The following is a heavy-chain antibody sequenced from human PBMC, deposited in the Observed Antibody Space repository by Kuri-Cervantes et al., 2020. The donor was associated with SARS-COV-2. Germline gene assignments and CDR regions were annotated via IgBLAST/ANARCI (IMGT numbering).Heavy chain of an antibody. D-gene: IGHD6-6*01. CDR3: ARFVAARGTDAFDI. CDR1: GGSISSHY. V-gene: IGHV4-59*08. Sequence: SETLSLTCTVSGGSISSHYWSWIRQPPGKGLEWIGYIYYSGSTNYNPSLKSRVTISVDTSKNQLSLKLSSVTAADTAVYYCARFVAARGTDAFDIWGQGTMVTVSS. J-gene: IGHJ3*02. CDR2: IYYSGST.